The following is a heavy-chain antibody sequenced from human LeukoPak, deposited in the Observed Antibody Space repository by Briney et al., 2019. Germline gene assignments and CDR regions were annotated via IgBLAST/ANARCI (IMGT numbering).Heavy chain of an antibody. CDR3: ARGQYSSSLADWFDP. V-gene: IGHV3-48*04. CDR2: ISSSSSIM. CDR1: GFTFSSYS. D-gene: IGHD6-6*01. J-gene: IGHJ5*02. Sequence: GGSLRLSCAASGFTFSSYSMNWVRQAPGKGLEWVSYISSSSSIMYYADSVKGRFTISRDNAKNSLYLQMNSLRAEDTAVYYCARGQYSSSLADWFDPWGQGTLVTVSS.